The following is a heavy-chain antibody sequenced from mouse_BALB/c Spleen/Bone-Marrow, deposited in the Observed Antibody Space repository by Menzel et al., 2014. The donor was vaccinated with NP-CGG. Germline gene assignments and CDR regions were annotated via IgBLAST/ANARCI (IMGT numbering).Heavy chain of an antibody. D-gene: IGHD4-1*01. Sequence: VQLKESGAELVKPGASVKLSCTASGFNIKDTYMRWVKQRPEQGLEWIGRIDPANGNTKYDPKFQGKATITADTSSNTAYLQLSSRTPEDTAVYYCARGELERAWFAYWGQGTLVTVSA. V-gene: IGHV14-3*02. CDR2: IDPANGNT. CDR1: GFNIKDTY. J-gene: IGHJ3*01. CDR3: ARGELERAWFAY.